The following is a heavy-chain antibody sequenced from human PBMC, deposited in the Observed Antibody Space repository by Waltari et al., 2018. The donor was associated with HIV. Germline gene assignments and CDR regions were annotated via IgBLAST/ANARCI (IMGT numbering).Heavy chain of an antibody. CDR2: MRSDGSSK. J-gene: IGHJ6*02. V-gene: IGHV3-30*02. Sequence: QVQLVESGGGVVQPGGSLRLACGASGFTFSGYDIHWVRLAPGKGLEWVTYMRSDGSSKNYADSVKGRFTIYRDNSKNTVYLQMNSLRPEDTAVYFCAKNGATLTTSSYYYYYGMDVWGQGTTVTVSS. CDR1: GFTFSGYD. CDR3: AKNGATLTTSSYYYYYGMDV. D-gene: IGHD4-4*01.